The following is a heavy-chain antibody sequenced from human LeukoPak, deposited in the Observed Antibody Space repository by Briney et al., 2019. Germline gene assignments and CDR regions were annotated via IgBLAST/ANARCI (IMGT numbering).Heavy chain of an antibody. CDR2: VSGTGGST. Sequence: GGSLRLSCAASGFTFSNFAMSWVRQAPGKGLEWVSGVSGTGGSTHYADSVKGRFTISRDNSKNTLYLQVNSLRAEDTAVYYCAKGHDSSGYYSQRWAFDIWGQGTMVTVSS. D-gene: IGHD3-22*01. V-gene: IGHV3-23*01. CDR1: GFTFSNFA. CDR3: AKGHDSSGYYSQRWAFDI. J-gene: IGHJ3*02.